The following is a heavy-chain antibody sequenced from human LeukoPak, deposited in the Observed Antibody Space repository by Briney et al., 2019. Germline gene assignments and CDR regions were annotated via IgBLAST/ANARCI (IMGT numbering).Heavy chain of an antibody. Sequence: SVRVSCKPSGYSLTDYYIHWVRQAPGQGLEWMGWIDTKSGRTSSARKFQGRVTMTRDPSITTVYMDMAWLTSDDTAIYFCARADFIDAGPYLIGPWGQGTLVTVSS. CDR3: ARADFIDAGPYLIGP. J-gene: IGHJ5*02. CDR1: GYSLTDYY. CDR2: IDTKSGRT. D-gene: IGHD3-3*01. V-gene: IGHV1-2*02.